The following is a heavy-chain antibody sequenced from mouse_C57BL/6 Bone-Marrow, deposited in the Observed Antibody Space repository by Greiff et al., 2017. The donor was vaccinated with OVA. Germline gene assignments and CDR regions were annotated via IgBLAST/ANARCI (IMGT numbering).Heavy chain of an antibody. CDR1: GFTFSSYG. J-gene: IGHJ3*01. CDR3: ARRYYYGSSYTPWFAY. V-gene: IGHV5-6*01. Sequence: EVHLVESGGDLVKPGGSLKLSCAASGFTFSSYGMSWVRPTHDKRLEWVATLSSGGSNTYYPDSVKGRFTISRVNAQNTLYLQMSSLKSKDTARYDFARRYYYGSSYTPWFAYWGQGTLVTVSA. D-gene: IGHD1-1*01. CDR2: LSSGGSNT.